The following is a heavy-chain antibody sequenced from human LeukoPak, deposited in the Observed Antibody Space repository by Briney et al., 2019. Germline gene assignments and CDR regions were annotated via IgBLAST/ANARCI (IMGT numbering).Heavy chain of an antibody. J-gene: IGHJ6*02. D-gene: IGHD3-9*01. CDR2: IIPIFGTA. CDR3: ARCSIDILTGSYYYGMDV. Sequence: RASVKVSCKASGGTFSSYAISWVRQAPGQGLEWMGGIIPIFGTANYAQKFQGRVTITADESTSTAYMELSSLRSEDTAVYYCARCSIDILTGSYYYGMDVWGQRTTVTVSS. CDR1: GGTFSSYA. V-gene: IGHV1-69*13.